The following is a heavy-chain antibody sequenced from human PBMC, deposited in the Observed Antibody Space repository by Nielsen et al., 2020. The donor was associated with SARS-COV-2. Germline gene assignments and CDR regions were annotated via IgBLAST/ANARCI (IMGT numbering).Heavy chain of an antibody. CDR3: TRGGYTHSMDV. Sequence: GGSLRLSCAASGFTFSDHYMDWVRQAPGKGLVWVSHIDVDGSNTNYADSVQGRFTISRDNTKNTLSLQMNSLRGEDSAMYYCTRGGYTHSMDVWGQGTTVTVSS. CDR1: GFTFSDHY. J-gene: IGHJ6*02. V-gene: IGHV3-74*01. D-gene: IGHD5-18*01. CDR2: IDVDGSNT.